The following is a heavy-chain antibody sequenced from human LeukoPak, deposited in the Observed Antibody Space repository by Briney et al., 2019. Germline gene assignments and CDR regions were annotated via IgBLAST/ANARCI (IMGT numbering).Heavy chain of an antibody. CDR2: IYHSGST. CDR1: GGSISSGGYY. J-gene: IGHJ4*02. CDR3: AREARELPDSH. Sequence: SETLSLTCTVSGGSISSGGYYWSWIRQPPGKGLEWIGYIYHSGSTYYNPSLKSRVTISVDRSKNQFSLKLSSVTAADTAVYYCAREARELPDSHWGQGTLATVSS. D-gene: IGHD1-26*01. V-gene: IGHV4-30-2*01.